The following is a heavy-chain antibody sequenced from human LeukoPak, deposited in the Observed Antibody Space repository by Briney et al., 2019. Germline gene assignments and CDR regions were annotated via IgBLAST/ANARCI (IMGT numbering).Heavy chain of an antibody. CDR3: ARDFGTVKDY. CDR2: IYYSGST. J-gene: IGHJ4*02. CDR1: GGSISSSSYY. D-gene: IGHD4-17*01. Sequence: SETLSLTCTVSGGSISSSSYYWGWMRQPPGKGLEWIGSIYYSGSTYYNPSLKSRVTISVDTSKNQFSLKLSSVTAADTAVYYCARDFGTVKDYWGQGTLVTVSS. V-gene: IGHV4-39*07.